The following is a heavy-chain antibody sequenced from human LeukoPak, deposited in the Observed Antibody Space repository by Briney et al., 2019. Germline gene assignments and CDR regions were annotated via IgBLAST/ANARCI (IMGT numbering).Heavy chain of an antibody. CDR2: MNPNSGDT. V-gene: IGHV1-8*01. CDR1: GYTFTSYD. J-gene: IGHJ4*02. Sequence: ASVKVSCKASGYTFTSYDINWVRPATGQGLEWMGWMNPNSGDTGYVQKFQGRVTMTRSTSISTAYMELSSLRSEDTAVYYCARGPGGTGSLFDYWGQGTPVTVSS. D-gene: IGHD7-27*01. CDR3: ARGPGGTGSLFDY.